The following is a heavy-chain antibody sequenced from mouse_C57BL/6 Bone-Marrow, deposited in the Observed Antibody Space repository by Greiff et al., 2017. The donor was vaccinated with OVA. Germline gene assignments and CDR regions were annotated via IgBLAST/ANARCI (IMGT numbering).Heavy chain of an antibody. CDR3: AHYGSRLYLHY. Sequence: QVQLQQPGAELVRLGTSVKLSCKASGYTFTNYWMHWVKQRPGQGLEWIGVIAPSDSYINYNQKFKGRATLTVDTSSSTAYMHLSSLTSEDSAVYYCAHYGSRLYLHYWGQGTSLTVSS. V-gene: IGHV1-59*01. CDR1: GYTFTNYW. D-gene: IGHD1-1*01. CDR2: IAPSDSYI. J-gene: IGHJ2*02.